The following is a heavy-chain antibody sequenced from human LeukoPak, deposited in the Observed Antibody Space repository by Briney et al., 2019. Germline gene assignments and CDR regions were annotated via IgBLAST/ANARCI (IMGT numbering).Heavy chain of an antibody. CDR3: GKVGGNSNS. Sequence: SETLSLTCTVSGGSITSGIFYWNWIRQHPGKGLEWIGSIHNSWGTSYNPSLESRLTISVDTSENQFFLKMSYVTAADTAMYYCGKVGGNSNSWGQGTLVTVPS. CDR2: IHNSWGT. CDR1: GGSITSGIFY. J-gene: IGHJ5*02. D-gene: IGHD4-23*01. V-gene: IGHV4-31*03.